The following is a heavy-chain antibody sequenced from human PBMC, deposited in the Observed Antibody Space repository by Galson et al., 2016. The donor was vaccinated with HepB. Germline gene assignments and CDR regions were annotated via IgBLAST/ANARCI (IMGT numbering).Heavy chain of an antibody. J-gene: IGHJ3*02. Sequence: SLRLSCAASRLTFSTYWMTWVRQAPGNGLEWVANINQNGGRTNYVDSVKGRFTISRDNAKNSLYLQTNSLRPEDTAIYYCARDRSPAQANNWYDALDIWGQGTLVTVSS. D-gene: IGHD1-20*01. V-gene: IGHV3-7*04. CDR1: RLTFSTYW. CDR2: INQNGGRT. CDR3: ARDRSPAQANNWYDALDI.